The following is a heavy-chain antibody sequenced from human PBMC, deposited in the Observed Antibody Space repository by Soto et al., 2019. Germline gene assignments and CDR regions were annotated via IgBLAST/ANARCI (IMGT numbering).Heavy chain of an antibody. CDR2: IYYSGST. Sequence: SETLSLTCTVSGGSISSYYWSWIRQPPGKGLEWIGYIYYSGSTNYNPSLKSRVTISVDTSKNQFSLKLSSVTAADTDVYYCARLHRYYYYYGMDVWGQGTTVTVSS. CDR1: GGSISSYY. V-gene: IGHV4-59*01. CDR3: ARLHRYYYYYGMDV. J-gene: IGHJ6*02.